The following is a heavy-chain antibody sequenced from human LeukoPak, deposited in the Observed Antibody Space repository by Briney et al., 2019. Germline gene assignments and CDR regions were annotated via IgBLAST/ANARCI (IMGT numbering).Heavy chain of an antibody. D-gene: IGHD3-16*01. CDR2: ISASGATT. CDR3: AKVRKGVGAFDL. J-gene: IGHJ3*01. V-gene: IGHV3-23*01. CDR1: GFSFSDAW. Sequence: PGGSLRLSCAASGFSFSDAWMSWVRQAPGRGLQWVSGISASGATTYYADSLKGRFTVSRDISKNTLYLQMNSLRAEDTAIYYCAKVRKGVGAFDLWGQGTMVTVSS.